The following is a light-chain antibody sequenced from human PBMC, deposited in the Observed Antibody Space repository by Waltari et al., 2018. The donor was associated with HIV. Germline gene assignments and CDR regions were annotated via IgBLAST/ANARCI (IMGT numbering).Light chain of an antibody. CDR2: DVF. V-gene: IGLV2-14*03. J-gene: IGLJ2*01. Sequence: QSALTQPASVSGSPGQSITISCTGTSSDIGAYEYVSWYRQHPDKAPQLLIYDVFYRPSGVSHRFSGSKYGNTASLTISGLQAEDEAVYSCSSYTTTNTIIFGGGTKLTVL. CDR1: SSDIGAYEY. CDR3: SSYTTTNTII.